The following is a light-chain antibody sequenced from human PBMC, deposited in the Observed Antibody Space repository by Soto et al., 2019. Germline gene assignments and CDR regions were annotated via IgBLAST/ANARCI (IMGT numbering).Light chain of an antibody. CDR2: DAS. CDR1: QSGRSY. V-gene: IGKV3-11*01. J-gene: IGKJ2*03. CDR3: RQRYNWYS. Sequence: EIVLTQSPATLSLSPGERAPLSCRASQSGRSYLAWYQQKPGQPPRLLIYDASNRATRIPARFIGSGSGKGFTLTISSLEPEDFAVYYCRQRYNWYSFGQGTKLEIK.